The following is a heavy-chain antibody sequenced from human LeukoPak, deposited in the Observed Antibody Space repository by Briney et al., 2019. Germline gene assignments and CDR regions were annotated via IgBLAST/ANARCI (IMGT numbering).Heavy chain of an antibody. Sequence: SSETLSLTCTVSGGSISSYYWSWIRQPPGKGLEWIGYIYYSGSTNYNTSLKSRVTIPVDTSKNQFSLKLSSVTAADTAVYYCARISSSNWYNERGAFDVWGQGTMVTVSS. CDR2: IYYSGST. V-gene: IGHV4-59*01. CDR1: GGSISSYY. D-gene: IGHD6-13*01. CDR3: ARISSSNWYNERGAFDV. J-gene: IGHJ3*01.